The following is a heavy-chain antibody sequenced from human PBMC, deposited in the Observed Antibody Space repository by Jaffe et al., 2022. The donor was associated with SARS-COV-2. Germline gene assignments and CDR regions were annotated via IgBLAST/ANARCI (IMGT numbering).Heavy chain of an antibody. V-gene: IGHV1-46*04. D-gene: IGHD3-10*01. CDR1: GYTFTSYH. CDR3: ARDRDYYGSGNYYQIDY. J-gene: IGHJ4*02. CDR2: INPSGGST. Sequence: QVQLVQSGAEVKKPGASVKVSCEASGYTFTSYHMHWVRQAPGQGLEWMGIINPSGGSTSYAQKLQGRVTMTRDTSTSTVYMELSSLRSEDTAVYYCARDRDYYGSGNYYQIDYWGQGTLVTVSS.